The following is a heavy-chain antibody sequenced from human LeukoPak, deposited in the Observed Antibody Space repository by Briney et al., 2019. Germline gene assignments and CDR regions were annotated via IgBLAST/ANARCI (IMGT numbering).Heavy chain of an antibody. CDR1: GITFSSYS. CDR2: ISSSSSYI. Sequence: PGGSLRLSCAAAGITFSSYSMNWVRQAPGKGLEWVSSISSSSSYIYYADSVKGRFTISRDNAKNSLYLQMNSLRAEDTAVYYCARDAGRGVTTPFDYWGQGTLVTVSS. D-gene: IGHD3-3*01. CDR3: ARDAGRGVTTPFDY. V-gene: IGHV3-21*01. J-gene: IGHJ4*02.